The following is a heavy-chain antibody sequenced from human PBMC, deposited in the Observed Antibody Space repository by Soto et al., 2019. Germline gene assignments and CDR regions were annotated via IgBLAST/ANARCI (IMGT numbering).Heavy chain of an antibody. CDR2: ISYDGSNK. CDR1: GFTFSSYG. J-gene: IGHJ5*02. CDR3: AKQGLPHHNWFDP. Sequence: QVQLVESGGGVVQPGRSLRLSCAASGFTFSSYGIHWVRQAPGKGLEWVAVISYDGSNKYYADSVKGRFTISRDDSKNTLYLQMNSLRAEDTAVYYCAKQGLPHHNWFDPWGQGTVVTVSS. V-gene: IGHV3-30*18. D-gene: IGHD2-15*01.